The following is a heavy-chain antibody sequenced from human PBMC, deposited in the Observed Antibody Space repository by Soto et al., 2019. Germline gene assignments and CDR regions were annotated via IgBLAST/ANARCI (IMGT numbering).Heavy chain of an antibody. Sequence: QVQLQESGPGLVKPSETLSLTCTVSGGSISSYYWSWIRQPPGKGLEWIGYIYYSGSTNYNPSLKSRVTISVDTSKSQFSLKLSSVTAADTAVYYCARDRYCSSTSCHGHGMDVWGQGTTVTVSS. CDR1: GGSISSYY. CDR2: IYYSGST. J-gene: IGHJ6*02. D-gene: IGHD2-2*01. CDR3: ARDRYCSSTSCHGHGMDV. V-gene: IGHV4-59*01.